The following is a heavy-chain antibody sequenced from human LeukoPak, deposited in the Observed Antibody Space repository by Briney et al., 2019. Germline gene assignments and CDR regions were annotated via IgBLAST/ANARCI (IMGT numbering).Heavy chain of an antibody. D-gene: IGHD3-3*02. V-gene: IGHV3-23*01. CDR3: AKVGVSNSLAIPFVDF. J-gene: IGHJ4*02. Sequence: GGSLRLSCAASGFTFNSYAINWVRQAPGKGLEWVSGITSAGVSTYYADSVKGRFTISRDNSKNTLYLQMSSLRAEDTAIYYCAKVGVSNSLAIPFVDFWGQGTLVTVSS. CDR2: ITSAGVST. CDR1: GFTFNSYA.